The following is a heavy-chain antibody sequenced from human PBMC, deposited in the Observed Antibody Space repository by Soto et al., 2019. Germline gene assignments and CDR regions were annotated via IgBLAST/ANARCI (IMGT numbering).Heavy chain of an antibody. J-gene: IGHJ4*02. D-gene: IGHD6-19*01. CDR2: ISYDGSNK. CDR1: GFTFSSYA. Sequence: QVQLVESGGGVVQPGRSLRLSCAASGFTFSSYAMHWVRQAPGKGLEWVAVISYDGSNKYYADSVKGRFTISRDNSKNTLYLQMNSLRAEDTAEYYCARGGYSSGWYLDDYWGQGTLVTVSS. V-gene: IGHV3-30-3*01. CDR3: ARGGYSSGWYLDDY.